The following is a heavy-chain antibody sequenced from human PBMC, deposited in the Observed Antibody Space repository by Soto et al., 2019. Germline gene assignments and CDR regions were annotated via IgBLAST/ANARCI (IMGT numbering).Heavy chain of an antibody. J-gene: IGHJ6*02. V-gene: IGHV4-59*11. D-gene: IGHD1-26*01. CDR1: GGSISSHY. CDR2: IYYRGST. Sequence: PSETLSLTCTVSGGSISSHYWSWVRQAPGKGLEWIGHIYYRGSTSYNPSLRSRSTISVDTSNNQFSLKLNSVTTADTAVYYCARDGIEASGMDVWGQGTKVTVS. CDR3: ARDGIEASGMDV.